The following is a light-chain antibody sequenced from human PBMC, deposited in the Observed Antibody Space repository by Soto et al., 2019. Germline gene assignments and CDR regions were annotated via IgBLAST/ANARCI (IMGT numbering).Light chain of an antibody. V-gene: IGKV3-20*01. CDR2: GAS. CDR3: QQYGSSPT. CDR1: QSVSSSY. J-gene: IGKJ1*01. Sequence: EIVLTQSPGTLSLSPGERATLSCRASQSVSSSYLAWYQPKPGQAPRLLIYGASSRTTGTPDRFSGSGSETDFTLTISRLEPEDFAGYYGQQYGSSPTFGQGTKVEIK.